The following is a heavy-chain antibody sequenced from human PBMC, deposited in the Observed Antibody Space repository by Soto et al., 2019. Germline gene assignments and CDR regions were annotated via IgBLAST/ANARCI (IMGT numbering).Heavy chain of an antibody. D-gene: IGHD2-15*01. CDR1: GFTFSSYA. CDR3: AKNKGSWTYGGSPRLGWFDP. CDR2: ISGSGGST. J-gene: IGHJ5*02. V-gene: IGHV3-23*01. Sequence: EVQLLESEGGLVQPGGSLRLSCAASGFTFSSYAMSWVRQAPGKGLEWVSAISGSGGSTYYADSVKGRFTISRDNSKNTLYLQMNSLRAEDTAVYYCAKNKGSWTYGGSPRLGWFDPWGQGTLVTVSS.